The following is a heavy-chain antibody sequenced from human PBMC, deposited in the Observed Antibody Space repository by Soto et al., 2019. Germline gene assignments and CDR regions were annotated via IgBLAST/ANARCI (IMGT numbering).Heavy chain of an antibody. V-gene: IGHV3-23*01. CDR2: LVGDGSQL. CDR3: AKDLRPDGRYDLDN. D-gene: IGHD1-26*01. J-gene: IGHJ4*02. CDR1: GFDFRIYA. Sequence: EVQLLESGGGLAQPGGSLRLSCVGSGFDFRIYAMNWLRQAPGKGLEWVAVLVGDGSQLGYADSVRGRFTXXXXXXXXXXXXXXXXXXXXXXXXYYCAKDLRPDGRYDLDNWGQGTLVTVXS.